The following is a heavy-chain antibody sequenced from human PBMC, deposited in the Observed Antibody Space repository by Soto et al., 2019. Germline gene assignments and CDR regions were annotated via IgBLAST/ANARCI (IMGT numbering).Heavy chain of an antibody. Sequence: PSETLSLTCTVSGGSISSYYWSWIRQPPGKGLEWIGYIYYSGSTNYNPSLKSRVTISVDTSKNQFSLKLSSVTAADTAVYYCVWGEFYYYYGMVVWGPGTTVTVFS. J-gene: IGHJ6*02. CDR3: VWGEFYYYYGMVV. D-gene: IGHD3-16*01. V-gene: IGHV4-59*01. CDR2: IYYSGST. CDR1: GGSISSYY.